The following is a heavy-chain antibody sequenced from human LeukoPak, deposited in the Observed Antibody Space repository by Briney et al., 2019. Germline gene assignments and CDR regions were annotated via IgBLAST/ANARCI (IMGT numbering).Heavy chain of an antibody. V-gene: IGHV1-2*06. CDR2: INPNIGGT. J-gene: IGHJ5*02. Sequence: ASVKVSCKASGYTFTGYYMHWVRQAPGQGLEWMGRINPNIGGTIYAQKFQGRVTMTRETSISTAYMELSSLRSDDTAVYYCARGYTSNWDNWFGPWGQGTPVTVSS. D-gene: IGHD6-19*01. CDR1: GYTFTGYY. CDR3: ARGYTSNWDNWFGP.